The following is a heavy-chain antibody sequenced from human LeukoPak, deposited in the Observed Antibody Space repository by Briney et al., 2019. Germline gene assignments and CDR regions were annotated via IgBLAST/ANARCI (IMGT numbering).Heavy chain of an antibody. CDR1: GGSISSSSYY. CDR3: ARQQQLALDY. Sequence: PSETLSLTCTVSGGSISSSSYYWGWIRQPPGKGLEWIGSIYYSGSTYYNPTLKGRVTISVDTSKNQFSLKLSSVTAADTAVYYCARQQQLALDYWGQGTLVTVSS. CDR2: IYYSGST. V-gene: IGHV4-39*01. D-gene: IGHD6-13*01. J-gene: IGHJ4*02.